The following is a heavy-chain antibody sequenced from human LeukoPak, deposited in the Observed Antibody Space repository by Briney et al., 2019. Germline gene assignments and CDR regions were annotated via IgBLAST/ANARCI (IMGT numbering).Heavy chain of an antibody. Sequence: ASVKVSCKASGYTFTSYYMHWVRQAPGQGLEWMGITNPSGGSTSYAQKFQGRVTMTRDTSTSTVYMELSSLRSEDTAVYYCASVPGDGSGSYWDMDVWGKGTTVTISS. V-gene: IGHV1-46*01. D-gene: IGHD3-10*01. J-gene: IGHJ6*03. CDR2: TNPSGGST. CDR1: GYTFTSYY. CDR3: ASVPGDGSGSYWDMDV.